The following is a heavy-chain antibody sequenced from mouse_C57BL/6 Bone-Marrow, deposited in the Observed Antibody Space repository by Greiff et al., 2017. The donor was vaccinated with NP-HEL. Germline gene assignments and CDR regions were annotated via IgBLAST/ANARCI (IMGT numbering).Heavy chain of an antibody. CDR2: INPYNGGT. Sequence: EVKLVESGPVLVKPGASVKMSCKASGYTFTDYYMNWVKQSHGKSLEWIGVINPYNGGTSYNQKFKGKATLTVDKSSSTAYMELNSLTSEDSAVYYCARILRQGMDYWGQGTSVTVSS. CDR1: GYTFTDYY. J-gene: IGHJ4*01. V-gene: IGHV1-19*01. CDR3: ARILRQGMDY. D-gene: IGHD1-2*01.